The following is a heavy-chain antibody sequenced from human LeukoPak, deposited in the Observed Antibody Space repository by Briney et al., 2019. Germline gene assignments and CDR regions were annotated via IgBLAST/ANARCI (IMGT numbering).Heavy chain of an antibody. V-gene: IGHV4-39*01. Sequence: SETLSLTCTVSGGSISSSSYYWGWIRQPPGKGLEWIGSIYYSGSTYCNPSLKSRVTISVDTSKNQFSLKLSSVTAADTAVYYCASLTYYYDSSGYYYNYWGQGTLVTVSS. CDR3: ASLTYYYDSSGYYYNY. CDR2: IYYSGST. D-gene: IGHD3-22*01. J-gene: IGHJ4*02. CDR1: GGSISSSSYY.